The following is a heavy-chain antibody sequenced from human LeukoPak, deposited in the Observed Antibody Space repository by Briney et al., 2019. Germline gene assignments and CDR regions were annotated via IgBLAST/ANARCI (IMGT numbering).Heavy chain of an antibody. CDR2: VSTDGSST. J-gene: IGHJ3*02. V-gene: IGHV3-74*01. D-gene: IGHD3-10*01. CDR3: VRGPHGSGSIHDAFDI. Sequence: PGGSLRLSCAASGFTFSSYWMHWVRQAPGKGLVWVSRVSTDGSSTSYANSVKGRFTVSRDNARNTMFLQMSDLRAEDTALYYCVRGPHGSGSIHDAFDIWGQGTMVTVSS. CDR1: GFTFSSYW.